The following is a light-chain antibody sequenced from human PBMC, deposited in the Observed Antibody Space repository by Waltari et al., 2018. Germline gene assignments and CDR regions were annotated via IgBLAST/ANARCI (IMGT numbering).Light chain of an antibody. CDR3: QHYVSLPVT. CDR1: QSVSRA. CDR2: GAS. V-gene: IGKV3-20*01. Sequence: EIVLTQSPGTLPLFPGERATLSCRASQSVSRALAWYQQNPGQAPRLLIYGASNRATGIPDRFSGSGSGTDFSLIISRLEPEDFAVYYCQHYVSLPVTFGQGTKVEIK. J-gene: IGKJ1*01.